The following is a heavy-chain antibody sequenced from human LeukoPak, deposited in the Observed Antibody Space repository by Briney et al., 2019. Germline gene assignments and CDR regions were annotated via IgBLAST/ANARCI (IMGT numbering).Heavy chain of an antibody. Sequence: GGSLRLSCAASGFTFSDYYMSWIRQAPGKGLEWVSYISSSGSTIYYADSVKGRFTISRDNAKNSLYLQMNSLRAEDTVVYYCAGGAVAATREGNYYYYGMDVWGQGTTVTVSS. V-gene: IGHV3-11*01. CDR2: ISSSGSTI. CDR3: AGGAVAATREGNYYYYGMDV. D-gene: IGHD2-15*01. CDR1: GFTFSDYY. J-gene: IGHJ6*02.